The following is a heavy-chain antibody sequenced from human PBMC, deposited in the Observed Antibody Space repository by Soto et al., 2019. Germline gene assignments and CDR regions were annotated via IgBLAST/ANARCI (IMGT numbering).Heavy chain of an antibody. CDR2: MKPNSGNT. Sequence: CKACRYTSAIPDTSRVGHSTCKGLEWMGWMKPNSGNTGYAQKFQGRVTMTRNTSISTAYMELSSLRSEDTAVYYCARRPGYYDFWSGYYSYYYMDVWGKGT. J-gene: IGHJ6*03. CDR3: ARRPGYYDFWSGYYSYYYMDV. V-gene: IGHV1-8*02. D-gene: IGHD3-3*01. CDR1: RYTSAIPD.